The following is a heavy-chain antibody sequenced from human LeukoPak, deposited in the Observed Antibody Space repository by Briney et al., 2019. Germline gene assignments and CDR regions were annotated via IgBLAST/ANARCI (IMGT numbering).Heavy chain of an antibody. CDR1: GFTFSGYG. V-gene: IGHV3-30*18. CDR2: ISYDGSNK. CDR3: AKAGNGDYPYYFDY. D-gene: IGHD4-17*01. J-gene: IGHJ4*02. Sequence: GGSLRLSCAASGFTFSGYGMHWVRQAPGKGLEWVAVISYDGSNKYYADSVKGRFTISRDNSKNTLYLQMNSLRAEDTAVYYCAKAGNGDYPYYFDYWGQGTLVTVSS.